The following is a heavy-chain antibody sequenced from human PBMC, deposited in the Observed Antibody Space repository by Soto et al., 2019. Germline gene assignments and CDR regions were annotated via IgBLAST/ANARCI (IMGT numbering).Heavy chain of an antibody. CDR2: IKQDGSEK. Sequence: GGSLRLSCAASGFTFSSYWMSWVRQAPGKGLEWLTNIKQDGSEKYYVDSVKGRFTISRDNSKNTLFLQMNGLRSEDTAVYYCAKVTKRAAAGRYEYYKYGMDVWGQGTTVT. CDR1: GFTFSSYW. CDR3: AKVTKRAAAGRYEYYKYGMDV. J-gene: IGHJ6*02. V-gene: IGHV3-7*03. D-gene: IGHD6-13*01.